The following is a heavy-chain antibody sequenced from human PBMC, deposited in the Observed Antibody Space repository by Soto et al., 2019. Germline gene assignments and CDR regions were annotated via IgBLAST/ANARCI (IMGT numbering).Heavy chain of an antibody. CDR2: SSNSGSFT. J-gene: IGHJ4*02. V-gene: IGHV3-11*06. Sequence: GGSLILSCAASGFTFSYHYMSWIRPAPGKGLEWIGYSSNSGSFTRYADSVKGRFSISRDNAKNSLFLQINSLRGDDTAIYYCVRSGDNYNLLDYWGQGTPVNVSS. CDR1: GFTFSYHY. D-gene: IGHD1-1*01. CDR3: VRSGDNYNLLDY.